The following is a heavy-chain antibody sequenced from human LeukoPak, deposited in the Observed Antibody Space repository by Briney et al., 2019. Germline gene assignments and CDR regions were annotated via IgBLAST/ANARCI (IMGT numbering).Heavy chain of an antibody. V-gene: IGHV4-59*01. D-gene: IGHD2-2*01. CDR3: ARALPISSYAFDI. CDR2: TYYSGST. Sequence: SQTLSPTWPVSAPSITTYYWSCIRHPPRKGLEWNGYTYYSGSTNYNPSLKTRVTISVETSKKQFSLKLRSVTAAETAVYFSARALPISSYAFDIWGQGTMGSVSS. CDR1: APSITTYY. J-gene: IGHJ3*02.